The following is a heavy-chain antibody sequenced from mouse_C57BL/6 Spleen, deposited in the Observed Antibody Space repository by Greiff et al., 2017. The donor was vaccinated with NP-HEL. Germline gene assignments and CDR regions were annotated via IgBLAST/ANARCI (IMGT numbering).Heavy chain of an antibody. V-gene: IGHV1-50*01. D-gene: IGHD3-2*02. CDR2: IDPSDSYT. J-gene: IGHJ4*01. Sequence: QVQLQQPGAELVKPGASVKLSCKASGYTFTSYWMQWVKQRPGQGLEWIGEIDPSDSYTNYNQKFKGKATLTVDTSSSTAYMQLSSLTSEDSAVYYCARGGAQATSHAMDYWGQGTSVTVSS. CDR1: GYTFTSYW. CDR3: ARGGAQATSHAMDY.